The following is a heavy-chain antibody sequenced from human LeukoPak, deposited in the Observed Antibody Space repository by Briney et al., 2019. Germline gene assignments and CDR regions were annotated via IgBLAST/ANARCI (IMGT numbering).Heavy chain of an antibody. CDR2: IYYSGST. CDR1: GGSISSYY. CDR3: ARSPADWGCSGGSCYYFDY. J-gene: IGHJ4*02. V-gene: IGHV4-59*01. D-gene: IGHD2-15*01. Sequence: KPSETLSLTCTVSGGSISSYYWSWIRQPPGKGLEWIGYIYYSGSTNYNPSLKIRVTISVDTSKNRFSLKLSSVTAADTAVYYCARSPADWGCSGGSCYYFDYWGEGTQVTVSS.